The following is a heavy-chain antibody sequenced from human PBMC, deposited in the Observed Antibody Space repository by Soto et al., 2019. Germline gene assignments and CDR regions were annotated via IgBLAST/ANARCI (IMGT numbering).Heavy chain of an antibody. D-gene: IGHD3-3*01. V-gene: IGHV1-46*01. Sequence: QVQLVQSGAEVKKPGASVKVSCKASGYTFTDYFIHWVRHAPGQGLVWMGLINPIGGSASYAQKFRGRVTMTRDTSTSTVYMEPSSRRSEDTAVYYCARDHPLGVVPKRDFEYWGQGTMVTVSS. CDR1: GYTFTDYF. J-gene: IGHJ4*02. CDR2: INPIGGSA. CDR3: ARDHPLGVVPKRDFEY.